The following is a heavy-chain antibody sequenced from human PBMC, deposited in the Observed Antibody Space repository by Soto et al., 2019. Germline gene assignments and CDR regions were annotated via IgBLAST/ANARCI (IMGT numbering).Heavy chain of an antibody. V-gene: IGHV3-48*01. CDR1: GFTFSSYS. CDR3: AREAVVVVAATTKEFDY. Sequence: EVQLVESGGGLVQPGGSLRLSCAASGFTFSSYSMNWVRQAPGKGLEWVSYISSSSTIYYADSVKGRFTISRDNAKNSLYLQMNSLRAEDTAVYYCAREAVVVVAATTKEFDYWGQGTLVTVSS. CDR2: ISSSSTI. J-gene: IGHJ4*02. D-gene: IGHD2-15*01.